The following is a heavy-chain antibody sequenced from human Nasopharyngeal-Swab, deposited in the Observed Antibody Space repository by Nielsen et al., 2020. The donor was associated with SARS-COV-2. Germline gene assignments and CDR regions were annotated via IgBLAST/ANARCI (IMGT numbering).Heavy chain of an antibody. CDR2: ISSSSGTI. CDR1: RFTFSAYS. V-gene: IGHV3-48*01. D-gene: IGHD3-22*01. Sequence: GESLKISCAASRFTFSAYSMNWVRQAPGKGLEWISYISSSSGTIYYADSVKGRFTISRDNSKNTLYLQMNSLRAEDTAVYYCAGSYYDSSGFYRSDHWGQGTLVTVSS. J-gene: IGHJ4*02. CDR3: AGSYYDSSGFYRSDH.